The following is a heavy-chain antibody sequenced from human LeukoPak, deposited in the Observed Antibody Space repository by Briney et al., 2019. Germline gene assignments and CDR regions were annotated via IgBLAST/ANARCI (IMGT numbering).Heavy chain of an antibody. CDR2: IFHSGST. D-gene: IGHD4-23*01. J-gene: IGHJ4*02. Sequence: PSETLSLTCTVSGYSISSGHYWGWIRQPPGKGLEWIGSIFHSGSTYYNPSLKSRVTISVDTSKNQFSLKLSSVTAADTAAYYCARAPFIQSDYGGSFDYWGQGTLVTVSS. V-gene: IGHV4-38-2*02. CDR1: GYSISSGHY. CDR3: ARAPFIQSDYGGSFDY.